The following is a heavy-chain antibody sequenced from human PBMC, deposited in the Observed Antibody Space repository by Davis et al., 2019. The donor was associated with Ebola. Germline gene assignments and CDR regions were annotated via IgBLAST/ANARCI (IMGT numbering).Heavy chain of an antibody. CDR3: ARGGIVVVVAATPGGFDY. Sequence: PSETLSLTCTVSGGSISSYYWSWIRQPPGKGLEWIGYIYYSGSTNYNPSLKSRVTISVDTSKNQFSLKLSSVTAADTAVYYCARGGIVVVVAATPGGFDYWGQGTLVTVSS. CDR2: IYYSGST. D-gene: IGHD2-15*01. J-gene: IGHJ4*02. CDR1: GGSISSYY. V-gene: IGHV4-59*08.